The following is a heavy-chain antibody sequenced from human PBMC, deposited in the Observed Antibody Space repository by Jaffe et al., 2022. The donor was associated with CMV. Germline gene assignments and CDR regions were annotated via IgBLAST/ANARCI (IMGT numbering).Heavy chain of an antibody. J-gene: IGHJ4*02. CDR2: VLGNGDTT. V-gene: IGHV3-23*01. CDR1: GFAFATFD. CDR3: VKGAWLDY. Sequence: EVHLFESGGGLVQPGGSLRLSCAASGFAFATFDMSWVRQAPGKGLEWVSVVLGNGDTTHYADSVKGRFTISRDSSKNTLYLQMNSLRADDTALYYCVKGAWLDYWGQGALVTVSS.